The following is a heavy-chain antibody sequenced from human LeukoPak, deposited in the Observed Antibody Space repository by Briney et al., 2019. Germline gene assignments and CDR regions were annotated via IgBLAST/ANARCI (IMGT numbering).Heavy chain of an antibody. CDR3: ATDDSPTLIRGVLTPKNDN. Sequence: GGSLRLSCAASGFTVSNNYMNWVRQAPGKGLEWVAVIYSGGSTYYAHSVKGGFTLSRDNSNNTLYLQMKNLRAEDTAVYYCATDDSPTLIRGVLTPKNDNWGQGTLVTVSS. V-gene: IGHV3-66*01. J-gene: IGHJ4*02. D-gene: IGHD3-10*01. CDR2: IYSGGST. CDR1: GFTVSNNY.